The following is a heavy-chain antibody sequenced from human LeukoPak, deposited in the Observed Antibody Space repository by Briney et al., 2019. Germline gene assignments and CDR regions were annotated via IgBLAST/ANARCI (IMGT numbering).Heavy chain of an antibody. Sequence: ASVKVSCKASGYTFIGNYMHWVRQAPGQGLEWMGWITPNSGGTNYAQKFQGRVTMTRDTAISTAYMELSRLRSDDTAVYYCAREVFGATMIDYWGQGTLVTVSS. CDR2: ITPNSGGT. J-gene: IGHJ4*02. V-gene: IGHV1-2*02. D-gene: IGHD1-26*01. CDR1: GYTFIGNY. CDR3: AREVFGATMIDY.